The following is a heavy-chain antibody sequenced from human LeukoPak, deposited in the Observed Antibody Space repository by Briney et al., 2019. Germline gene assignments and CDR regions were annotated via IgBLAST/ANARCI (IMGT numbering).Heavy chain of an antibody. V-gene: IGHV3-7*03. CDR1: GFTFSSYW. CDR2: IKQDGSEK. Sequence: GGSLRLSCAASGFTFSSYWMSWVRQAPGKGLEWVANIKQDGSEKYYVETVQGRFTISRDNAKNSLYLQMNSLRAEDTAVYYCAREVVVVSLYYFDYWGQGTLVTVSS. D-gene: IGHD2-15*01. CDR3: AREVVVVSLYYFDY. J-gene: IGHJ4*02.